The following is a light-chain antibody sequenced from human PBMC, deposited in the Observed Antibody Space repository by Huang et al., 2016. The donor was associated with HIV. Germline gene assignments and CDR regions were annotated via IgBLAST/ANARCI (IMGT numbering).Light chain of an antibody. CDR2: YAS. Sequence: EIVLTQSPATLSLSPRERATLSCRASQTVSSYFAWYQQKPGQAPRPLIYYASNSATGIPARFSGSGSGTDFTLTISSLEPEDFAVYYCQLRSTWPGDTFGGGTKVEIK. V-gene: IGKV3-11*01. CDR1: QTVSSY. J-gene: IGKJ4*01. CDR3: QLRSTWPGDT.